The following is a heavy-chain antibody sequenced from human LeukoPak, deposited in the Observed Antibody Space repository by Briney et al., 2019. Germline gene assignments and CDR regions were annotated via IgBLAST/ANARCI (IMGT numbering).Heavy chain of an antibody. V-gene: IGHV3-21*01. CDR1: GFTFSSYS. Sequence: PGGSLRLSCAASGFTFSSYSMNWVRQAPGKGLEWVSSISSSSSYIYYADSVKGRFTISRDNAKNSLYLQMNSLRAEDTAVYYCARDLNYYDSSGYPGGDYWGQETLVTVSS. D-gene: IGHD3-22*01. CDR2: ISSSSSYI. J-gene: IGHJ4*02. CDR3: ARDLNYYDSSGYPGGDY.